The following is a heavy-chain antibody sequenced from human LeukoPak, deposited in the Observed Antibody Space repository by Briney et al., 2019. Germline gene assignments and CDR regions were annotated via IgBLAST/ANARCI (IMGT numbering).Heavy chain of an antibody. CDR2: IGGSGGSI. CDR1: RFTFSSYA. CDR3: ASRYYYDSSGYTLLTDY. V-gene: IGHV3-23*01. Sequence: GGSLRLSCAASRFTFSSYAMSWVRQAPGKGLEWVSSIGGSGGSIFYADSVKGRFTISRDNSKNTLYLQMNSLRAEDTAVYYCASRYYYDSSGYTLLTDYWGQGTLVTVSS. J-gene: IGHJ4*02. D-gene: IGHD3-22*01.